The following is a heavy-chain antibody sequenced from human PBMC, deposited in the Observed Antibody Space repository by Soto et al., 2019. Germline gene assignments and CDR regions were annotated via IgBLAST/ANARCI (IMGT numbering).Heavy chain of an antibody. V-gene: IGHV3-23*01. Sequence: EVQLLESGGGLVQPGGSLRLSCAASGFTFSSYALSWVRLAPGKGLEWVSAISGSGAGTYYADAVKARFTTSRDNSKNTLYLQMNSLRAEDTAVYYCANSIAAAGIAMDYWGQGTLVTVSS. J-gene: IGHJ4*02. CDR3: ANSIAAAGIAMDY. CDR2: ISGSGAGT. CDR1: GFTFSSYA. D-gene: IGHD6-13*01.